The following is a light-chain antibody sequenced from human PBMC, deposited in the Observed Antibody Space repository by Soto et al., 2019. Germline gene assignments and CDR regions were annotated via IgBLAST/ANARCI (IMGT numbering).Light chain of an antibody. CDR3: SSYTSSSTHWV. CDR1: SSDVGGYNY. Sequence: QSALTQPASVSGSPGQSITISCTGTSSDVGGYNYVSWYQQHPGKAPKLMIYEVSNRPSGVSKRFSGSKSGITASLTISGLQAEDEADYYCSSYTSSSTHWVFGGGTKLTVL. CDR2: EVS. V-gene: IGLV2-14*01. J-gene: IGLJ3*02.